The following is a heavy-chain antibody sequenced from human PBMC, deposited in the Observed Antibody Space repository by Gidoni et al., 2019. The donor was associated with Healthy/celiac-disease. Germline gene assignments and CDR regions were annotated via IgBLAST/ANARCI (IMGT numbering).Heavy chain of an antibody. Sequence: EVQLVESGGGLVQPGGSLRLSCAASGFTFSSYELNWVRQAPGKGLEWVSYISSSGSTIYYADSVKGRFTISRDNAKNSLYLQMNSLRAEDTAVYYCARDLYDFWSGYYKEMRGYYYGMDVWGQGTTVTVSS. CDR3: ARDLYDFWSGYYKEMRGYYYGMDV. CDR2: ISSSGSTI. V-gene: IGHV3-48*03. J-gene: IGHJ6*02. D-gene: IGHD3-3*01. CDR1: GFTFSSYE.